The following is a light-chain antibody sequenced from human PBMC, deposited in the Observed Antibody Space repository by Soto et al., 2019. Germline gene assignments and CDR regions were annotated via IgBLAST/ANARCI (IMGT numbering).Light chain of an antibody. CDR3: QQYGSSLMYT. Sequence: EIVLTQSPGTLSLSPGERATLSCRASQSVSSSYLAWYQQKPGQAPRLLIYGASSRATGIPDRFSGSGSGTDFTLTISRLETEEFAVYYCQQYGSSLMYTFGQGNKLEIK. CDR2: GAS. V-gene: IGKV3-20*01. CDR1: QSVSSSY. J-gene: IGKJ2*01.